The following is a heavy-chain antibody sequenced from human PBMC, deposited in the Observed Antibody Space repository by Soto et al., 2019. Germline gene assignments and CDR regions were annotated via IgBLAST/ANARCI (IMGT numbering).Heavy chain of an antibody. CDR3: ARDPIIEYYDILTGYTMFDP. CDR1: GYTFTSYA. D-gene: IGHD3-9*01. Sequence: ASVKVSCKASGYTFTSYAMHWVRQAPGQRLEWMGWISAYNGNTNYVQKLQGRVTMTTDTSTSTAYMELRSLRSDDTAVYYCARDPIIEYYDILTGYTMFDPWGQGTLVTVSS. CDR2: ISAYNGNT. J-gene: IGHJ5*02. V-gene: IGHV1-18*01.